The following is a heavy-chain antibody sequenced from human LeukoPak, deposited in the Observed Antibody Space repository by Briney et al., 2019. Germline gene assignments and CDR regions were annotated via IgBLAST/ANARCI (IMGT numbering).Heavy chain of an antibody. J-gene: IGHJ4*02. CDR3: ARSLSITMIDY. CDR2: ISSSSSYI. V-gene: IGHV3-21*01. D-gene: IGHD3-22*01. Sequence: GGSLRLSCAASGFTFSSYSMNWVRQAPGKGLEWVSSISSSSSYIYYADSVKGGFTISRDNAKNSLYLQMNSLRAEDTAVYYCARSLSITMIDYWGQGTLVTVSS. CDR1: GFTFSSYS.